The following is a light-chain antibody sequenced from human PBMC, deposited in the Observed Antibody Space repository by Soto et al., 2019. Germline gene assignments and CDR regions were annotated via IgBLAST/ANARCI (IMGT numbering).Light chain of an antibody. V-gene: IGKV1-5*01. J-gene: IGKJ2*01. CDR2: DAS. Sequence: DIQMTQSPSTLSASVGDRVTITCRASQSIRSWLAWYQQKPGKVPKVLIYDASSLDSGVPSRFSGSRSGTDFTRTTSSLQPDDVATYYYQEYDSYSSTCGQGTKLQIK. CDR1: QSIRSW. CDR3: QEYDSYSST.